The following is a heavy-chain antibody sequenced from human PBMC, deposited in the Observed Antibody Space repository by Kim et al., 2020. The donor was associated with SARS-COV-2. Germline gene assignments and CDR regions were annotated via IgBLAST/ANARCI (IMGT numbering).Heavy chain of an antibody. V-gene: IGHV5-51*01. D-gene: IGHD6-19*01. Sequence: GESLKISCEASGYSFTNYWIAWVRQMPGKGLEWMGIVFPGDFDTRYSPSFQGQVTISADKSISTAYLQWSSLKASDTAVYYCARHRSGFSSGWGGLDGWGQGTMVTVSS. J-gene: IGHJ6*02. CDR1: GYSFTNYW. CDR2: VFPGDFDT. CDR3: ARHRSGFSSGWGGLDG.